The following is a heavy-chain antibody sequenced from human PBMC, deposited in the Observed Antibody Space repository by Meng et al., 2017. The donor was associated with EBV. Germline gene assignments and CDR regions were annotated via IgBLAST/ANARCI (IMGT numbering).Heavy chain of an antibody. V-gene: IGHV4-61*01. Sequence: QGQQQESGPGLGKPSETLCLTCTVSGASVSGGTYHWSWIRQPPGKELEWIGYIYDGGTTIYNPSLKSRVTILVDASKNQFSLKLSSVTTADTAVYYCAKSRSSTPGVVDYWGQGTLVTSPQ. CDR1: GASVSGGTYH. CDR2: IYDGGTT. CDR3: AKSRSSTPGVVDY. J-gene: IGHJ4*02. D-gene: IGHD3-10*01.